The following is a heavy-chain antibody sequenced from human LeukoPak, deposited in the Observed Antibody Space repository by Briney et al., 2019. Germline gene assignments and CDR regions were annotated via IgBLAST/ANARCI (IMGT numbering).Heavy chain of an antibody. J-gene: IGHJ5*02. V-gene: IGHV5-51*01. Sequence: GESLKISCKGSGYSFTSYWIGWVRQMPGKGLEWMGIIYPGDSDTRYSPSFQGQVTISVDKSISTAYLQWSSLKASDTAMYYCARLLPSDIVVVPAAMSVWFDPWGQGTLVTVSS. CDR1: GYSFTSYW. CDR3: ARLLPSDIVVVPAAMSVWFDP. D-gene: IGHD2-2*01. CDR2: IYPGDSDT.